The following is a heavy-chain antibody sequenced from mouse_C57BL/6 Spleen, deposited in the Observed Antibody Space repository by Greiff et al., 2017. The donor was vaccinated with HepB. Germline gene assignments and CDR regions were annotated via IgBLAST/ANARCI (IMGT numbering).Heavy chain of an antibody. CDR3: ARDYVSSYGGFAY. D-gene: IGHD1-1*01. CDR1: GYTFTSYW. CDR2: IYPGSGST. J-gene: IGHJ3*01. V-gene: IGHV1-55*01. Sequence: VQLQQPGAELVKPGASVKMSCKASGYTFTSYWITWVKQRPGQGLEWIGDIYPGSGSTNYNEKFKSKATLTVDTSSSTAYMQLSSLTSEDSAVYYCARDYVSSYGGFAYWGQGTLVTVSA.